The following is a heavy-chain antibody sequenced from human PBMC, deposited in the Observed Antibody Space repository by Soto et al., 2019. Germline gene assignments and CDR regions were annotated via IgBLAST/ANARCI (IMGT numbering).Heavy chain of an antibody. CDR1: GGSISSGGYY. D-gene: IGHD2-15*01. J-gene: IGHJ4*02. V-gene: IGHV4-31*03. Sequence: QVQLQESGPGLVKPSQTLSLTCTVSGGSISSGGYYWSWIRQHPGKGLEWIGYIYYSGSTYYNPSLKRRVTISVDTSKNQFSLKLSSVTAADTAVYYCARGTKAPNEYGGYVGYWGQGTLVTVSS. CDR3: ARGTKAPNEYGGYVGY. CDR2: IYYSGST.